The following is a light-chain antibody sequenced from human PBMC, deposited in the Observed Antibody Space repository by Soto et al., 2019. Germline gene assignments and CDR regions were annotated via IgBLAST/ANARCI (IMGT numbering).Light chain of an antibody. V-gene: IGKV3-11*01. Sequence: EILITQSPATLSLSPGESATLSCRANESVNSYLAWYQQKPGQAPRLLIFDASNRASGIPVRFSGSGCGSDFTLTISSLAPEDVAVYFCQQRRYWPTFGQGTKVDIK. CDR2: DAS. J-gene: IGKJ1*01. CDR1: ESVNSY. CDR3: QQRRYWPT.